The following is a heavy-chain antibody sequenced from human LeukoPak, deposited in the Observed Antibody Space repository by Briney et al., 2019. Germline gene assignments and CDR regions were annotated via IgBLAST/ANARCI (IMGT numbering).Heavy chain of an antibody. Sequence: GGSLRLSCGASGFTFRTYAMSWVRQAPGKGLEWVSGISDSGGTTYYVDSVKGRFTISRDNSKNTLYLQINSLRAEDMALYYCAKSSDGSTSFDQWGQGTLVTVSS. J-gene: IGHJ4*02. CDR1: GFTFRTYA. D-gene: IGHD2-2*01. CDR2: ISDSGGTT. V-gene: IGHV3-23*01. CDR3: AKSSDGSTSFDQ.